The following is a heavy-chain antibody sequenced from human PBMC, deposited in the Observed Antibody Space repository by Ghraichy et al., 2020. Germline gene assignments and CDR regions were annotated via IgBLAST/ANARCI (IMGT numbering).Heavy chain of an antibody. Sequence: GSLRLSCAASGFTFSSYSMNWVRQAPGKGLEWVSSISSSGTYIYYADSVKGRFTISRDNTKNSLYLHMNSLRAEDTAVYYCATLTSGVNFDYWGQGTLVTVSS. D-gene: IGHD3-10*01. CDR2: ISSSGTYI. J-gene: IGHJ4*02. CDR1: GFTFSSYS. V-gene: IGHV3-21*01. CDR3: ATLTSGVNFDY.